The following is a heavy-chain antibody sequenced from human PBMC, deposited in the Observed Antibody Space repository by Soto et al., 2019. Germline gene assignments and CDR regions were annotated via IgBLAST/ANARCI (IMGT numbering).Heavy chain of an antibody. CDR3: ARDLARFLEWLTLDY. V-gene: IGHV3-30-3*01. CDR2: ISYDGSNK. D-gene: IGHD3-3*01. Sequence: LRLSCAASGFTFSSYAMHWVRQAPGKGLEWVAVISYDGSNKYYADSVKGRFTISRDNSKNTLYLQMNSLRAEDTAAYYCARDLARFLEWLTLDYWGQGTLVTVSS. J-gene: IGHJ4*02. CDR1: GFTFSSYA.